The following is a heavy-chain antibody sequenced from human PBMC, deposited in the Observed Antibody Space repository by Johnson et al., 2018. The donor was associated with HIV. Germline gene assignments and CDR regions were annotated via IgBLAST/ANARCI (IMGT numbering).Heavy chain of an antibody. J-gene: IGHJ3*02. CDR2: ISYHGRDT. V-gene: IGHV3-30*03. CDR1: GFSFSSYD. Sequence: QMLLVESGGGVVPPGRSLRVSCGASGFSFSSYDIHWVRQAPGKGLEWVTLISYHGRDTYYADSVQGRFTISRDNSKNTLYLQMNSLRAEDTAVYYCARVRGYSYGAHAFDIWGQGTMVTVSS. CDR3: ARVRGYSYGAHAFDI. D-gene: IGHD5-18*01.